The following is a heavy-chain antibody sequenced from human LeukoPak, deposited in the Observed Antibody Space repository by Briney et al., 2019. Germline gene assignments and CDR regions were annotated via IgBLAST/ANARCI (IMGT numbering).Heavy chain of an antibody. D-gene: IGHD5-12*01. CDR1: GYSFTGYY. CDR2: INPNSGDT. CDR3: ARDHSRYHFDY. J-gene: IGHJ4*02. V-gene: IGHV1-2*02. Sequence: GASVKVSCKASGYSFTGYYMHWVRQAPGQGLEWMGWINPNSGDTKYAQKFQGRVTMTRDTSISTAYTELSSLTSDDTAVYHCARDHSRYHFDYWGQGTLVTVSS.